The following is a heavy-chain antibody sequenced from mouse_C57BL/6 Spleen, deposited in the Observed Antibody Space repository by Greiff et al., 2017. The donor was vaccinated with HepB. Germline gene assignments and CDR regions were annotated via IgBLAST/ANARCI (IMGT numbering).Heavy chain of an antibody. V-gene: IGHV1-55*01. Sequence: QVQLQQPGAELVKPGASVKMSCKASGYTFTSYWITWVKQRPGQGLEWIGDIYPGSGSTNYNEKFKSKATLTVDTSSSTAYMQLSSLTSEDSAVYYCARKRGRNYEAMDYWGQGTSVTVSS. CDR2: IYPGSGST. CDR3: ARKRGRNYEAMDY. CDR1: GYTFTSYW. J-gene: IGHJ4*01.